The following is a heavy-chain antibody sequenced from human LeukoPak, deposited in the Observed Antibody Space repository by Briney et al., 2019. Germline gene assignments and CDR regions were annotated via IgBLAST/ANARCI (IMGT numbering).Heavy chain of an antibody. CDR3: ARGKQLARFDY. Sequence: SETLSLTCIVSVGSLRSGGYYWRWIRQLPEKGLEWIGYIYYSVSTYYNPSPKSRVTISLDTSKNQFSLNLSSVTAADTAVYYCARGKQLARFDYWGQGTLVTASS. CDR1: VGSLRSGGYY. J-gene: IGHJ4*02. V-gene: IGHV4-31*03. D-gene: IGHD6-6*01. CDR2: IYYSVST.